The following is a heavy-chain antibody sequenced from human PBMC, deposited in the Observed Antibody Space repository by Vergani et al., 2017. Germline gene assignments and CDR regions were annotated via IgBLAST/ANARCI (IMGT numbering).Heavy chain of an antibody. J-gene: IGHJ5*02. D-gene: IGHD3-16*01. Sequence: EVQLVESGGGLVQPGGSLKLSCAASGFTFSGSAMHWVRQASGKGLEWVGRIRSKANSYATAYAASVKGRCTISRDDSKNTAYLQMNSLKTEDTAVYYCTRLAWGNPWGQGTLVTVSS. V-gene: IGHV3-73*01. CDR2: IRSKANSYAT. CDR1: GFTFSGSA. CDR3: TRLAWGNP.